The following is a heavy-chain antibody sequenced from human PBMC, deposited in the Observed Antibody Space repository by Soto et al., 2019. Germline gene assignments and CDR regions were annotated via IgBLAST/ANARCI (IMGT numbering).Heavy chain of an antibody. V-gene: IGHV4-4*02. CDR2: IYHSGST. CDR1: GGSISSSNW. Sequence: PSETLSLTCAVSGGSISSSNWWSWVRQPPGKGLEWIGEIYHSGSTNYNPSLKSRVTISVDKSKNQFSLELSSVTAADTAVYYCARVLSFGETSYYYYGMDVWGQGTTVTVSS. D-gene: IGHD3-10*01. CDR3: ARVLSFGETSYYYYGMDV. J-gene: IGHJ6*02.